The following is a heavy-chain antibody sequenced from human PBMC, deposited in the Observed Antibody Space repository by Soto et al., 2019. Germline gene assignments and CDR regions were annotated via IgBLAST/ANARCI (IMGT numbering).Heavy chain of an antibody. CDR2: INPNSGGT. V-gene: IGHV1-2*02. CDR3: ARSSSSWMYYFDY. J-gene: IGHJ4*02. D-gene: IGHD6-13*01. Sequence: ASVKVSCKASGYTFTGYYMHWVRQAPGQGLGWMGWINPNSGGTNYAQKFQGRVTMTRDTSISTAYMELSRLRSDDTAVYYCARSSSSWMYYFDYWGQATLVTVS. CDR1: GYTFTGYY.